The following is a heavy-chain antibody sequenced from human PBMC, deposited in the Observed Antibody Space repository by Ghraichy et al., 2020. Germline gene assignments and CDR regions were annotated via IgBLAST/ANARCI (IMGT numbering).Heavy chain of an antibody. V-gene: IGHV3-30*02. CDR3: AKDGCGGDCYSSFFDY. D-gene: IGHD2-21*02. CDR2: IRYDGSNK. CDR1: GFTFSSYG. J-gene: IGHJ4*02. Sequence: GGSLRLSCAASGFTFSSYGMHWVRQAPGKGLEWVAFIRYDGSNKYYADSVKGRFTISRDNSKNTLYLQMNSLRAEDTAVYYCAKDGCGGDCYSSFFDYWGQGTLVTVSS.